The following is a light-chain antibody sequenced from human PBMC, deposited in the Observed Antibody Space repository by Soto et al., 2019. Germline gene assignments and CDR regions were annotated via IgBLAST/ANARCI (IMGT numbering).Light chain of an antibody. J-gene: IGKJ4*01. CDR3: QHRVNWPT. CDR1: QSVSNY. V-gene: IGKV3-11*01. CDR2: DVS. Sequence: EIVLTQSPATLSLSPGERATLSCRASQSVSNYLGWYQQKSGQAPRLLISDVSKRATGLPARFSGSGSGTDFPLTISSLEPEDFAVYYCQHRVNWPTFGGGTKVEIK.